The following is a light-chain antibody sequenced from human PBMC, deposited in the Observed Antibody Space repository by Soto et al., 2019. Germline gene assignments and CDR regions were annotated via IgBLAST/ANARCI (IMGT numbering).Light chain of an antibody. Sequence: QSVLTQPPSVSGAPGQRVTISCTGSSSKIGAGSDVHWYQQLPGTAPKLLIYSNTNRPSGVPDRFSGSKSGTSASLAITGLQAGDEADYYCQSYDSILTGSVFGGGTNLTVL. CDR1: SSKIGAGSD. J-gene: IGLJ3*02. CDR2: SNT. V-gene: IGLV1-40*01. CDR3: QSYDSILTGSV.